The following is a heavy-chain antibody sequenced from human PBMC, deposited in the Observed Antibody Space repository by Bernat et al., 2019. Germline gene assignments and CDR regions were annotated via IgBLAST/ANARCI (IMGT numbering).Heavy chain of an antibody. CDR3: ARLGGLPFGYFDL. J-gene: IGHJ2*01. Sequence: QVQLQESGPGLVKPSETLSLTCTVSGGSISSYYWSWFRQPPGKGLEWIGYIYYSGSTNYNPSLKSRVTISVDTSKNQFSLKLSSVTAADTAVYYCARLGGLPFGYFDLWGRGTLVTVSS. CDR1: GGSISSYY. V-gene: IGHV4-59*08. CDR2: IYYSGST. D-gene: IGHD3-16*01.